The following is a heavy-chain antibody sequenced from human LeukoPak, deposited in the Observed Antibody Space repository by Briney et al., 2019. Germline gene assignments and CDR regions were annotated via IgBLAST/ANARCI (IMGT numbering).Heavy chain of an antibody. CDR1: GFTFSSYW. J-gene: IGHJ6*02. V-gene: IGHV3-74*01. CDR3: ARVLVVPAARTYYYYGMDV. CDR2: INSDGSGT. D-gene: IGHD2-2*01. Sequence: GGSLRLSCAASGFTFSSYWMHWVRHAPGKGLVWVSRINSDGSGTIYADSVKGRFTISRDNANNTLYLQMLRAEDTAVYYCARVLVVPAARTYYYYGMDVWGQGTTVTVSS.